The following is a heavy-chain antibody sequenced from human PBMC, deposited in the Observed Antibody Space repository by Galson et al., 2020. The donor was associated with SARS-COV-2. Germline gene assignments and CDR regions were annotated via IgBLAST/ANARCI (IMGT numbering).Heavy chain of an antibody. CDR1: GGSFSGHY. Sequence: SETLSLTCAVYGGSFSGHYWSCIRQPPGKGLEWIGEINYSGSTNYNPSLKSRVNISLDTSENQFSLKLSSVTAADTAVYYCARVAAAGYYFDYWGQGTLVTVSS. V-gene: IGHV4-34*01. CDR2: INYSGST. D-gene: IGHD6-13*01. J-gene: IGHJ4*02. CDR3: ARVAAAGYYFDY.